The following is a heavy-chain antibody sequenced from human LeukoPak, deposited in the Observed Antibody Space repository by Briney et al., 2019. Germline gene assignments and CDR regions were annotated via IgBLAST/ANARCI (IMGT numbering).Heavy chain of an antibody. V-gene: IGHV3-23*01. D-gene: IGHD2-21*02. CDR2: ISGSGAI. J-gene: IGHJ4*02. Sequence: PGGSLRLSCAASGFTFSSYAMSWVRQAPGKGLEWVSAISGSGAIYYADSVKGRFTISRDSAKNSLYLQMNSLRAEDTAVYYCARFRTWGDKAFDYWGQGTLVTVSS. CDR3: ARFRTWGDKAFDY. CDR1: GFTFSSYA.